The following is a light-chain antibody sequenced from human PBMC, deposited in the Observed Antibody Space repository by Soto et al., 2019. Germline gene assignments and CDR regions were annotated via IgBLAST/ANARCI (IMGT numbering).Light chain of an antibody. Sequence: DIQMTQSPSTLSASVGDRVTITCRASQSISSWLAWYQQKPGKVPKLLIYDASSLASGVPSRFSGSGSGTEFTLTISSLQPDDFASFYCQEYNSYPWTFGQGTKVDI. V-gene: IGKV1-5*01. CDR2: DAS. J-gene: IGKJ1*01. CDR1: QSISSW. CDR3: QEYNSYPWT.